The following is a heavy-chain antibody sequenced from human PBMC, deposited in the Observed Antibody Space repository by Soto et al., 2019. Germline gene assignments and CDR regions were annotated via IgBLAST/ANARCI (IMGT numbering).Heavy chain of an antibody. D-gene: IGHD2-2*01. CDR3: ARSQVVPGRAGYGMDV. V-gene: IGHV1-18*04. Sequence: QVQLVQSGAEVKKPGASVKVSCKASGYTFTSYGISWVRQAPGQGLEWMGWISAYNGNTNYAQKLQGRVTMTADTATSTAYMELRSLRSDDTAVYYCARSQVVPGRAGYGMDVWGQGTTVTVSS. CDR2: ISAYNGNT. CDR1: GYTFTSYG. J-gene: IGHJ6*02.